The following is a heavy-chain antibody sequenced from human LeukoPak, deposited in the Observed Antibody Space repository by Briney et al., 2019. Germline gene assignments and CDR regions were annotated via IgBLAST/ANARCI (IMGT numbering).Heavy chain of an antibody. CDR3: ARDSRGPSKRYFDY. V-gene: IGHV1-69*13. CDR2: IIPIFGTA. Sequence: WASVKVSCKASGGTFSSYAISWVRQAPGQGLEWMGGIIPIFGTANYAQKFQGRVTITADESTSTAYMELSSLRSEDTAVYYCARDSRGPSKRYFDYWGQGTLVTVSS. D-gene: IGHD3-10*01. CDR1: GGTFSSYA. J-gene: IGHJ4*02.